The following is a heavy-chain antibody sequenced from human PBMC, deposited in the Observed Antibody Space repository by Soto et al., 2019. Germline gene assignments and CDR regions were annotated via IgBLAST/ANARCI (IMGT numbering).Heavy chain of an antibody. CDR1: GGSVSSGPYH. CDR2: ISYSGTA. J-gene: IGHJ4*02. CDR3: MMSHGAY. D-gene: IGHD2-8*01. V-gene: IGHV4-61*01. Sequence: QVQLQESGPGLVKTSETLSLTCTVSGGSVSSGPYHWNWVRQPPGKGLEWIGHISYSGTANYNPSLRGRVIMATDTSMNQFSLRLTSGTAADTAVYYCMMSHGAYWGQGALVTGSP.